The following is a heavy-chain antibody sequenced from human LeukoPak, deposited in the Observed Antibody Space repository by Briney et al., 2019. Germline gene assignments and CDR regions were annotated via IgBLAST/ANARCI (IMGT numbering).Heavy chain of an antibody. V-gene: IGHV1-8*03. Sequence: ASVKVSCKASGYTITSYDINWVRQATGQGLEWMGWMNPNSGNTGYAQKFQGRVTITRNTSISTAYMELSSLRSEDTAVYYCARSPERSGSKYYYYYMDVWGKGTTVTVSS. J-gene: IGHJ6*03. CDR1: GYTITSYD. D-gene: IGHD3-3*01. CDR3: ARSPERSGSKYYYYYMDV. CDR2: MNPNSGNT.